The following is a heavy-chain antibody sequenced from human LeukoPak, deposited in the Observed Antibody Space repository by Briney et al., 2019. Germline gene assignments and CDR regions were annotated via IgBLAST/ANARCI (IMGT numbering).Heavy chain of an antibody. J-gene: IGHJ2*01. CDR1: GGSIRSLS. D-gene: IGHD6-19*01. CDR2: FYLTGST. Sequence: SETLSLTCTVSGGSIRSLSWSWIRQPPGRGLEWVGNFYLTGSTDYNSSLKSRVTLSVDTSRNQFSLKLTSVTAADTAVSYCARTRAAVTGGTEWYFDLWGRGTLVSVTS. CDR3: ARTRAAVTGGTEWYFDL. V-gene: IGHV4-4*09.